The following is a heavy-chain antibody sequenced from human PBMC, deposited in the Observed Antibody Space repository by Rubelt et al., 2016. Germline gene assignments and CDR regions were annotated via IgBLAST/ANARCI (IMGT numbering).Heavy chain of an antibody. Sequence: QVQLQQWGAGLLKPSETLSLTCAVYGGSFSGYYWSWIRQPPGKGLEWIGEINHSGSTNYNPSLKSRVTISVDTSKNQFSLKLSSVTAAATAVYYCAGGRISSSRTSYYYYYGMDVWGQGTTVTVSS. D-gene: IGHD6-13*01. CDR2: INHSGST. CDR3: AGGRISSSRTSYYYYYGMDV. CDR1: GGSFSGYY. J-gene: IGHJ6*02. V-gene: IGHV4-34*01.